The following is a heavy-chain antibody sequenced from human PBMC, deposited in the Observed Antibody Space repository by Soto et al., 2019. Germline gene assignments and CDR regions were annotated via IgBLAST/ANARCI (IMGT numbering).Heavy chain of an antibody. J-gene: IGHJ6*02. CDR3: ASVIDGHYYYFGMDV. CDR2: IIPIFGTA. V-gene: IGHV1-69*13. CDR1: GGTFSSYA. Sequence: SVKVSCKASGGTFSSYAISWVRQAPGQGLEWMGGIIPIFGTANYAQKFQGRVTITADETTSTAYLELSSLRSEDTAVYYCASVIDGHYYYFGMDVWGQGTTVTVSS.